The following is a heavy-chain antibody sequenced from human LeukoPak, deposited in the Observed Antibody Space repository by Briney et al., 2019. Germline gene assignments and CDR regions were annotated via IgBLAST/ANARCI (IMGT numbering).Heavy chain of an antibody. Sequence: SVKVSCKASGGTFSSYAISWVRQAPGQGLEWMGGIIPIFGTANHAQKFQGRVTMTRDTSASTVYMELSSLRSEDTAVYYCASVYKYGMDVWGQGTTVTVSS. CDR1: GGTFSSYA. V-gene: IGHV1-69*05. CDR3: ASVYKYGMDV. CDR2: IIPIFGTA. J-gene: IGHJ6*02.